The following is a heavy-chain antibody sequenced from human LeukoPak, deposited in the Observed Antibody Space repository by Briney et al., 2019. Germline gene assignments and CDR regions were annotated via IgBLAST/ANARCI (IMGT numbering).Heavy chain of an antibody. CDR1: GGSFSGYY. V-gene: IGHV4-34*01. CDR3: ARGPDSGYYYSEI. D-gene: IGHD3-22*01. Sequence: SETLSLTGAVYGGSFSGYYWSWIRQPPGKGLEWIGEINHSGSTNYNPSLKSRVTISVDTSKNQFSLKLSSVTAADTAVYYCARGPDSGYYYSEIWGQGTLVTVSS. CDR2: INHSGST. J-gene: IGHJ4*02.